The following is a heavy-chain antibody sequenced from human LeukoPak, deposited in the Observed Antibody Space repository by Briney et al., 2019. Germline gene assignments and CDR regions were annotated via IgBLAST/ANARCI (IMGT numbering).Heavy chain of an antibody. J-gene: IGHJ4*02. D-gene: IGHD3-10*01. Sequence: GGSLRLSCAASGFTVSSNYMSWVRQAPGKGLEWVSVIYSGGSTYYADSVKGRFAISRDNSKNTLYLQMNSLRAEDTAVYYCARAHRFGELAYWGQGTLVTVSS. V-gene: IGHV3-53*01. CDR2: IYSGGST. CDR1: GFTVSSNY. CDR3: ARAHRFGELAY.